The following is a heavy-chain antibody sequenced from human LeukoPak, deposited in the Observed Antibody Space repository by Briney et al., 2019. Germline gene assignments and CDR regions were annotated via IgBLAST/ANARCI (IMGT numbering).Heavy chain of an antibody. Sequence: GGSLRLSCAASGFTFSSYAMSWVRQAPGKGLERVSAISGSGGSTYYADSVKGRFTISRDNSKNTLYLQMNSLRAEDTAVYYCAKDFMDYDSSGSLNWFDPWGQGTLVTVSS. CDR1: GFTFSSYA. CDR2: ISGSGGST. CDR3: AKDFMDYDSSGSLNWFDP. V-gene: IGHV3-23*01. D-gene: IGHD3-22*01. J-gene: IGHJ5*02.